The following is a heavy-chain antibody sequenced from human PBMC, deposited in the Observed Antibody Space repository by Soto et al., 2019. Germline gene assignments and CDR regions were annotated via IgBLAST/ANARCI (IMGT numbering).Heavy chain of an antibody. V-gene: IGHV1-24*01. CDR2: FDPEDGET. Sequence: ASVKVSCKVSGYTLTELSMHWVRQAPGKGLEWMGGFDPEDGETIYAQKFQGRVTMTEDTSTDTAYMELSSLRSEDTAVYYCARGGCLYWYFDLWGRGTLVTVSS. CDR1: GYTLTELS. D-gene: IGHD1-26*01. J-gene: IGHJ2*01. CDR3: ARGGCLYWYFDL.